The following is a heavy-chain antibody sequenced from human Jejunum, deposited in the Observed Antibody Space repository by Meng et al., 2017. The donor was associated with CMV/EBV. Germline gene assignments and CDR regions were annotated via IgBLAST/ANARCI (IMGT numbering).Heavy chain of an antibody. CDR2: IYYSGKI. D-gene: IGHD5-12*01. V-gene: IGHV4-61*01. CDR1: GDSFSSGTSY. Sequence: TVSGDSFSSGTSYWSWIRQTPGKGLEWIAYIYYSGKINYNPSLKSRVPVSLDTSKNQFSLRLTSVTAADTAVYFCARYYSGWYFDNWGQGTLVTVSS. CDR3: ARYYSGWYFDN. J-gene: IGHJ4*02.